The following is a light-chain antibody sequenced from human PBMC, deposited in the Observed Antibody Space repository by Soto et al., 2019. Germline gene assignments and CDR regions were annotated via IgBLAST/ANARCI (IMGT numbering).Light chain of an antibody. CDR2: EVS. CDR3: SSYAGSNHLV. Sequence: QSVLTQPPSASGSPGQSVTISCTGTSSDVGGYNYVSLYQQHPGKAPKFMMYEVSKRPSGVPDRFSGSKSGNTASLTVSGLQAEDEADYYCSSYAGSNHLVFGGGTQLTVL. CDR1: SSDVGGYNY. J-gene: IGLJ2*01. V-gene: IGLV2-8*01.